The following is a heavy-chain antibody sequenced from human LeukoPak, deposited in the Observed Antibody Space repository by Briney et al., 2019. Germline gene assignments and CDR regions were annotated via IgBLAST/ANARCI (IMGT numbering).Heavy chain of an antibody. CDR1: GYTFTNYA. D-gene: IGHD5-18*01. J-gene: IGHJ4*02. CDR2: INTNTGNP. V-gene: IGHV7-4-1*02. Sequence: ASVKVSCKASGYTFTNYAMNWVRQAPGQGLEWMGWINTNTGNPTYAQRFTGRFVFSLDTSVSTAFLQISSLKAEDTAVYYCARGLGRTTMVTRGGVRFDYWGQGTLVIVSS. CDR3: ARGLGRTTMVTRGGVRFDY.